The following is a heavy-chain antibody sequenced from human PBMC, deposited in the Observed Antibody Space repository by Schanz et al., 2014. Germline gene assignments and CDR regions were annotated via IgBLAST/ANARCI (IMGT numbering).Heavy chain of an antibody. CDR3: AKDAKNTAMITDYFDY. CDR1: GFTFSSYA. Sequence: EVQLLESGGGLVQPGGSLRLSCAASGFTFSSYAMSWVRQAPGKGLEWVSAMNESHSTIYYADSVRGRFTISRDNAENTLFLQMNSLRAEDTAVYYCAKDAKNTAMITDYFDYWGQGTLVTVSS. CDR2: MNESHSTI. V-gene: IGHV3-23*01. J-gene: IGHJ4*02. D-gene: IGHD5-18*01.